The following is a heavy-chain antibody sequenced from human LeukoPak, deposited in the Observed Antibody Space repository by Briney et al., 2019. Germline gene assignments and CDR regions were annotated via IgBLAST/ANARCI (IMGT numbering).Heavy chain of an antibody. CDR3: ARVDGIVVVPAAQFDY. V-gene: IGHV1-2*06. D-gene: IGHD2-2*01. CDR2: INPNSGGT. Sequence: ASVKVSCKASGYTFTGYYMHWVRQAPGQGLEWMGRINPNSGGTNYAQKFQGRVTMTRDTSISTAYMELSRLRSDDTAVYYCARVDGIVVVPAAQFDYWGQGTLVTVSS. CDR1: GYTFTGYY. J-gene: IGHJ4*02.